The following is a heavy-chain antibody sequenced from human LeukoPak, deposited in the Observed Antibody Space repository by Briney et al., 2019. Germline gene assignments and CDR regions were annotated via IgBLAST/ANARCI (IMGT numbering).Heavy chain of an antibody. V-gene: IGHV4-59*01. CDR3: ARVTGYVMEDYLDY. Sequence: PSETLSLTCTVSGGSISSYYWSWIRQPPGKGLEWIGDIYYSGSTNYNPSLKSRVTISVDTSKNQFSLRLSSVTAADTAVYYCARVTGYVMEDYLDYWGQGTLVTVSS. J-gene: IGHJ4*02. CDR1: GGSISSYY. D-gene: IGHD6-13*01. CDR2: IYYSGST.